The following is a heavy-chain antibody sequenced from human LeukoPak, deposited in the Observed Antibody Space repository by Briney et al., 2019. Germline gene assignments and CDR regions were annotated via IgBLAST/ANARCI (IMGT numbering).Heavy chain of an antibody. Sequence: GGSLRLSCAASGFTFSSYAMSWVRQAPGKGLEWVSTISGGGGSTYYADSVRGRFTISRDNSKDALYLQMNSLRAEDTAVYYCAKGIAAADPNWFDPWGQGTLVTVSS. J-gene: IGHJ5*02. CDR1: GFTFSSYA. CDR2: ISGGGGST. CDR3: AKGIAAADPNWFDP. V-gene: IGHV3-23*01. D-gene: IGHD6-13*01.